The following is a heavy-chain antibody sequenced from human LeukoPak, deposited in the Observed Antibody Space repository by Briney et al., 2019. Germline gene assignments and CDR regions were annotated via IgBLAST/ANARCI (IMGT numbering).Heavy chain of an antibody. J-gene: IGHJ4*02. CDR2: ISSSSSTI. D-gene: IGHD3-22*01. CDR1: GFTFSSYS. Sequence: GGSLRLSCAASGFTFSSYSMNWVRQAPGKGLEWVSYISSSSSTIYYADSVKGRFTISRDNAKNSLYLQMNSLRDEDTAVYYCARDSDYYDSSGYSYYFDYWGQGTLVTVSS. CDR3: ARDSDYYDSSGYSYYFDY. V-gene: IGHV3-48*02.